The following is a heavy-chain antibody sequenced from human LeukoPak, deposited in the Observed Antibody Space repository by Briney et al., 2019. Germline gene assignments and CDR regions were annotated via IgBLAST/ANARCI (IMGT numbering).Heavy chain of an antibody. J-gene: IGHJ6*03. Sequence: ASVKVSCKASEYTFTNYDINWVRQATGQGLEWMGWMNPKSGNTGYAQKFQGRVTMTRDTSINTAYMELSSLRFDDTAVYYCARGATAGRFSLRPTGAYYMDVWGKGTTVTVSS. CDR1: EYTFTNYD. CDR3: ARGATAGRFSLRPTGAYYMDV. CDR2: MNPKSGNT. V-gene: IGHV1-8*01. D-gene: IGHD6-13*01.